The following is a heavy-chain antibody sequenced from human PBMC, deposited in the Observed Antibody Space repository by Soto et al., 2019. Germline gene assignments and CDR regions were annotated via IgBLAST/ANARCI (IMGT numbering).Heavy chain of an antibody. CDR3: ARGDRAIFGSYYYYGMDV. D-gene: IGHD3-3*01. Sequence: ASVKVSCKASGYTFTSYDINWVRQATGQGLEWMGWMNPNSGNTDYAQKFQGRVTMTRNTSASTAYMELSSLRSEDTAVYYCARGDRAIFGSYYYYGMDVWGQGTTVTVSS. V-gene: IGHV1-8*01. J-gene: IGHJ6*02. CDR2: MNPNSGNT. CDR1: GYTFTSYD.